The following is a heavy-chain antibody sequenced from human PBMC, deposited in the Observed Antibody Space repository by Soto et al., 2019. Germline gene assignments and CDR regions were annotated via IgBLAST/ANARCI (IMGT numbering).Heavy chain of an antibody. CDR3: ARVEDSSSWSYYYYYGMDV. V-gene: IGHV4-31*03. Sequence: SETLSLTCTVSGDSISSGGYYWSWIRQHPGKGLEWIGYIYYSGSTYYNPSLKSRVTISVDTSKNQFSLKLSSVTAADTAVYYCARVEDSSSWSYYYYYGMDVWGQGTTVTVSS. J-gene: IGHJ6*02. CDR2: IYYSGST. CDR1: GDSISSGGYY. D-gene: IGHD6-13*01.